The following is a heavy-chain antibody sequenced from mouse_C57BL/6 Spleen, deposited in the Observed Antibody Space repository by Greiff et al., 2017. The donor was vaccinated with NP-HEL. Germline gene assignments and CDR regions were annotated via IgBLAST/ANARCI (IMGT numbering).Heavy chain of an antibody. CDR3: ARNSYYVSDYYAMDY. CDR1: GFSLTSYA. D-gene: IGHD1-1*01. V-gene: IGHV2-9-1*01. Sequence: VPLKESGPGLVAPSQSLSITCTVSGFSLTSYAISWVRQPPGKGLEWLGVIWTGGGTNYNSALKSRLSISKDNSKSQVFLKMNSLQTDDTARYYCARNSYYVSDYYAMDYWGQGTSVTVSS. CDR2: IWTGGGT. J-gene: IGHJ4*01.